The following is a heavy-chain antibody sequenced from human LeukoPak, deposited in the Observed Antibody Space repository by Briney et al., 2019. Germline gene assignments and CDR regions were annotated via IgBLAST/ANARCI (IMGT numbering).Heavy chain of an antibody. CDR1: GYNFIDYY. V-gene: IGHV1-2*02. CDR2: INPNGGGT. D-gene: IGHD4-17*01. J-gene: IGHJ5*02. Sequence: GASVKVSCKTSGYNFIDYYVYWARQAPGQRLEWMGWINPNGGGTNYAQKFQGRVTMTRDTSITTAYMELSSLRSDDTAVYFCARDLAYGDPPSGFDPWGQGTLVTVSS. CDR3: ARDLAYGDPPSGFDP.